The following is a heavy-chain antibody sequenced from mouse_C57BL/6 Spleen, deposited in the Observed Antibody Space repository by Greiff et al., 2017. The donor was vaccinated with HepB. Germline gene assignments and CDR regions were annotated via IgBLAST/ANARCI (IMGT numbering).Heavy chain of an antibody. Sequence: EVKLMESGPGLVKPSQSLSLTCSVTGYSITSGYYWNWIRQFPGNKLEWMGYISYDGSNNYNPSLKNRISITRDTSKNQFFLKLNSVTTEDTATYYCAREGSFDYWGQGTTLTVSS. J-gene: IGHJ2*01. V-gene: IGHV3-6*01. CDR1: GYSITSGYY. CDR2: ISYDGSN. CDR3: AREGSFDY.